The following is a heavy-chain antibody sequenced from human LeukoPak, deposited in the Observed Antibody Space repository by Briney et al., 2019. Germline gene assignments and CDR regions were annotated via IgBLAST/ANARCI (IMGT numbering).Heavy chain of an antibody. V-gene: IGHV3-30*02. CDR1: GFIFTSYG. Sequence: GGSLRLSCAASGFIFTSYGMHWFRQAPDKGLEWVAFMRNDESSKYYADSVKGRFTISRDNSKNTLYLQMNSLRTEDTAVYYCAKGAYGSGKYWGQGTLVTVSS. D-gene: IGHD3-10*01. CDR3: AKGAYGSGKY. CDR2: MRNDESSK. J-gene: IGHJ4*02.